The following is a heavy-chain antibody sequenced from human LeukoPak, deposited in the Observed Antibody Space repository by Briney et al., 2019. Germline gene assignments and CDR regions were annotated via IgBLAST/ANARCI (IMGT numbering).Heavy chain of an antibody. CDR2: INPSGGST. V-gene: IGHV1-46*01. CDR3: ARGVIQQWLVKYNWFDP. Sequence: ASVKVSCKASGYTFTSYYMHWVRQAPGQGLEWMGIINPSGGSTSYAQKFQGRVTMTRDMSTSTVYMELSSLRSEDTAVYYCARGVIQQWLVKYNWFDPWGQGTLVTVSS. J-gene: IGHJ5*02. D-gene: IGHD6-19*01. CDR1: GYTFTSYY.